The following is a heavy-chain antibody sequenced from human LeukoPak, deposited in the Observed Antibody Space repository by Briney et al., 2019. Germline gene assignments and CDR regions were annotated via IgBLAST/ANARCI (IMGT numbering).Heavy chain of an antibody. J-gene: IGHJ4*02. CDR3: ARGVRGAPYFDY. Sequence: SETLSLTCAVYGGSFSGYYWSWIRQPPGKGLEWIGEINHSGSTNYNPSLKSRVTISVDTSKNQFSLKLSSVTAADTAVYHCARGVRGAPYFDYWGQGTLATVSS. D-gene: IGHD3-10*01. V-gene: IGHV4-34*01. CDR1: GGSFSGYY. CDR2: INHSGST.